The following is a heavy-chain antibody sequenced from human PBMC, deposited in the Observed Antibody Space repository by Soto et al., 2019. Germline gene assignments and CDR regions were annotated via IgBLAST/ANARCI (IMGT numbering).Heavy chain of an antibody. V-gene: IGHV3-48*02. CDR3: VRVYASNTFDL. Sequence: EVQLVESGGNLVQAGGSLRLSCAASGFSFISYSMSWVRQAPGKGLEWVSYISNSGSVIHDADSVKGRFTISRGNAKNSLSLQMNSLRDEDTALYYCVRVYASNTFDLWGQGTVVTVSS. J-gene: IGHJ3*01. CDR1: GFSFISYS. CDR2: ISNSGSVI. D-gene: IGHD2-2*01.